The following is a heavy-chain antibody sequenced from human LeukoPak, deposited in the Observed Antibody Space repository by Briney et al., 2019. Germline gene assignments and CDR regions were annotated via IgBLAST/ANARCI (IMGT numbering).Heavy chain of an antibody. CDR1: GFTFDDYA. V-gene: IGHV3-9*01. CDR3: ANFDY. CDR2: ISWNSGSI. Sequence: GGSLRLSCAASGFTFDDYAMHWVRQAPGKGLEWVSGISWNSGSIGYADSVKGRFTISRDNAKNSLYLQMNSLRAEETALYYCANFDYWGQGTLGTVSS. J-gene: IGHJ4*02.